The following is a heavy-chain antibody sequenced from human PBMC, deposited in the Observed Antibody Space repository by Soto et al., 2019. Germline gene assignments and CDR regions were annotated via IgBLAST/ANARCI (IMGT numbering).Heavy chain of an antibody. V-gene: IGHV1-2*04. CDR2: INPNSGGT. J-gene: IGHJ6*02. D-gene: IGHD3-16*02. CDR3: ARGTATAVILYYSGMDV. Sequence: QVQLVQSGAEVKKPGASVKVSCKASGYTFTGSYMHWVRQAPGQGLEWMGWINPNSGGTNYAQKLQGCVTITRDTSISTAYMELSRLRSDDTALYYCARGTATAVILYYSGMDVWGQGTTATVSS. CDR1: GYTFTGSY.